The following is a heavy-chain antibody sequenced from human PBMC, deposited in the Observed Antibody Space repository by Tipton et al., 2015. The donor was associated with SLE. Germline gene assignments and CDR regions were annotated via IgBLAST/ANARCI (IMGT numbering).Heavy chain of an antibody. CDR1: GGSVSSGSYY. J-gene: IGHJ4*02. CDR2: IYYSGST. V-gene: IGHV4-39*07. D-gene: IGHD3-10*01. CDR3: ATLGGSGWFGELLDY. Sequence: TLSLTCTVSGGSVSSGSYYWGWIRQPPGKGLEWIGSIYYSGSTYYNPSLKSRVTISVDTSKNQFSLKLSSVTAADTAVYYCATLGGSGWFGELLDYWGQGTLVTVSS.